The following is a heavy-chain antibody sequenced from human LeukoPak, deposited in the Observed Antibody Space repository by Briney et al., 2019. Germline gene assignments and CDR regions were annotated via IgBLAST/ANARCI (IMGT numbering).Heavy chain of an antibody. J-gene: IGHJ4*02. V-gene: IGHV1-24*01. D-gene: IGHD3-16*01. CDR3: ATSGLLWGSYDYFDY. CDR1: GYTLTELS. Sequence: ASVKVSCKVSGYTLTELSMHWVRQAPGKGLEWMGGFDPEDGETIYARKFQGRVTMTEDTSTDTAYMELSSLRSEDTAVYYCATSGLLWGSYDYFDYWGQGTLVTVSS. CDR2: FDPEDGET.